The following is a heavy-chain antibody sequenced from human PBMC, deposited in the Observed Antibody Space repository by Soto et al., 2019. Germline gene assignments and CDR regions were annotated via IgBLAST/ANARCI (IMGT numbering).Heavy chain of an antibody. CDR1: GYTFTSYA. D-gene: IGHD3-3*01. CDR3: ARQVGVCTIFGRGMDV. CDR2: INAGNGNT. Sequence: QVQLVQSGAEVKKPGASVKVSCKASGYTFTSYAMHWVRQAPGQRLEWMGWINAGNGNTKYSQKFQGRVTITRDTSASTAYMELSSLRAEDTAVYYCARQVGVCTIFGRGMDVWGQGTTVTVSS. V-gene: IGHV1-3*01. J-gene: IGHJ6*02.